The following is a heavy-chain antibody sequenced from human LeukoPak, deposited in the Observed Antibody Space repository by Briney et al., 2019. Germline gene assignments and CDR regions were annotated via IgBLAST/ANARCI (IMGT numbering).Heavy chain of an antibody. CDR1: GASISGHY. D-gene: IGHD5-24*01. Sequence: PSETLSLTCTVSGASISGHYWSWIRQPAGKGLEWIGQIFISGNINYNPSLKSRVTMSVDASKNQFSLKLTSVTAADTAVYYCARELQYDYFDYWGQGTLVTVSS. CDR3: ARELQYDYFDY. J-gene: IGHJ4*02. V-gene: IGHV4-4*07. CDR2: IFISGNI.